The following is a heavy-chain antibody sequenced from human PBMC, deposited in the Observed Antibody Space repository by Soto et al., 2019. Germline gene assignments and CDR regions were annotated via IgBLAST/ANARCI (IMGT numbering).Heavy chain of an antibody. CDR1: GFSVTNNY. CDR2: IDIGGNT. D-gene: IGHD2-2*01. J-gene: IGHJ4*02. CDR3: ARGRGSTGYLGREHYFDY. V-gene: IGHV3-66*01. Sequence: EVQVVESGGGLVQTGGSLRLSCAASGFSVTNNYMNWVRQAPGKGLEWVSIIDIGGNTYYADSVKDRFTISRANSRNTLYLHMDSLRAEDTAVYYCARGRGSTGYLGREHYFDYWGQGTLVTVSP.